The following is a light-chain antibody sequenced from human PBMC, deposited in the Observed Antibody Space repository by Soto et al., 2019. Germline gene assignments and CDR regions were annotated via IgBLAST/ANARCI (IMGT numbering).Light chain of an antibody. V-gene: IGLV2-23*02. CDR2: EVS. CDR3: CSYAGNNALV. CDR1: SNNVGSYNF. J-gene: IGLJ3*02. Sequence: LTQPASVSGSRGQSITISCTGTSNNVGSYNFVSWYRQYPGKAPELIIYEVSQRPSTFFNRFSGSKSGNTASLTISGLQSDDEADYYCCSYAGNNALVFGGGTKGTVL.